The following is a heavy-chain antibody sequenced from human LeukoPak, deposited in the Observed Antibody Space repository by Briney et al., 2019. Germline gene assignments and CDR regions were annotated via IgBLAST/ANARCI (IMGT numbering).Heavy chain of an antibody. Sequence: PSETLSLTCTVSGGSISNTLYYWAWIRQPPGKGLESIGSIYYSPSTYYSPSLKSRVTISVDTSKNQFSLKLTSVTAADTAVYYCARRKGFGEGYFDSWGQGTLVTVSS. CDR2: IYYSPST. V-gene: IGHV4-39*01. CDR1: GGSISNTLYY. J-gene: IGHJ4*02. D-gene: IGHD3-10*01. CDR3: ARRKGFGEGYFDS.